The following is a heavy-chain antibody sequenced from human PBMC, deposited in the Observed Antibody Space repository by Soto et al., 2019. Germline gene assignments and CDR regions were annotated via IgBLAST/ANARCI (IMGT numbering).Heavy chain of an antibody. V-gene: IGHV4-31*03. Sequence: PSETLSLTCTVSGGSISSGGYYWSWIRQHPGKGLEWIGYIYYSGSTYYNPSLKSRVTISVDTSKNQFSLKLSSVTAADTAVYYCARDQDYYGSGICPWGQGTLVTVSS. D-gene: IGHD3-10*01. CDR3: ARDQDYYGSGICP. CDR1: GGSISSGGYY. J-gene: IGHJ5*02. CDR2: IYYSGST.